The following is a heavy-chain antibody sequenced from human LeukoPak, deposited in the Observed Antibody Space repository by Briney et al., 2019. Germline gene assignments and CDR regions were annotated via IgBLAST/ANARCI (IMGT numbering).Heavy chain of an antibody. CDR2: ISGTGDTT. CDR3: AKALRVMYFYDSSGYYYTPFDY. V-gene: IGHV3-23*01. CDR1: GFTFSSHA. D-gene: IGHD3-22*01. J-gene: IGHJ4*02. Sequence: GGSLRLSCAASGFTFSSHAMSWVRQAPGKGLEWVSSISGTGDTTHYADSVKGRFTISRDNLETTLYLQMNSLRAEDTAVYYCAKALRVMYFYDSSGYYYTPFDYWGQGTLVTVS.